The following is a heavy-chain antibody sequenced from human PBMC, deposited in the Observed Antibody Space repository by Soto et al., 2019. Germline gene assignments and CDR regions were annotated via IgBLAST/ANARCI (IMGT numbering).Heavy chain of an antibody. D-gene: IGHD3-22*01. CDR3: ARDRSYYDSSGSYSPPY. V-gene: IGHV3-23*04. CDR1: GFTFSSYA. CDR2: ISGSAATT. Sequence: EGQLVESGGGLVQPGGSLRLSCAASGFTFSSYAMNWVRQAPGKGLEWGSAISGSAATTNFADSVKGRFTISRDNSKNTLYRQMTSLRAEDTAVDYGARDRSYYDSSGSYSPPYWGQGTLVTVSS. J-gene: IGHJ4*02.